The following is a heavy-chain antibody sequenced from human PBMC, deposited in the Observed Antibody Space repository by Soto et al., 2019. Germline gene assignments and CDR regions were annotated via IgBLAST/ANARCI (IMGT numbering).Heavy chain of an antibody. Sequence: ASVKVSCKASGYTFTNNDVTWVRQATGQGLEWMGWMNPGSGDTGYAQKFQGRVTMTRNISIATAYMELSSLRSEDTAIYYCARMASFGSLNWFDPWGQGTLVTVST. CDR3: ARMASFGSLNWFDP. J-gene: IGHJ5*02. D-gene: IGHD5-18*01. CDR2: MNPGSGDT. V-gene: IGHV1-8*01. CDR1: GYTFTNND.